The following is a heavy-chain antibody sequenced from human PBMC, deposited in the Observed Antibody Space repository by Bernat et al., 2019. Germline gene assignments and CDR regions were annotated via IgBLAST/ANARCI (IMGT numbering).Heavy chain of an antibody. V-gene: IGHV4-34*01. D-gene: IGHD1-26*01. J-gene: IGHJ6*03. CDR3: ASDRGWESGDLFYYYSYMDF. CDR2: INHSGST. Sequence: QVQLQQWGAGLLKPSETLSLTCAVYGGSFSGYYWNWIRQPPGKGLEWIGEINHSGSTNYNPSLKSRVTISVDSSRDPFCLTLSCVTAADTAVYCCASDRGWESGDLFYYYSYMDFWGKGTTVTVSS. CDR1: GGSFSGYY.